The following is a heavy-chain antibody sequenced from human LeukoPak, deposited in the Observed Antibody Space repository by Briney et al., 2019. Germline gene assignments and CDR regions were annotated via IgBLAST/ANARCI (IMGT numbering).Heavy chain of an antibody. D-gene: IGHD3-22*01. J-gene: IGHJ4*02. CDR3: ATKDDSRGYCTFDY. V-gene: IGHV4-4*02. CDR2: IYYSGTT. CDR1: GRSISGTNW. Sequence: AETLSLTCAVAGRSISGTNWRGWVRQPPGKGLEWIGQIYYSGTTNYHPSLNSRGSISVDKSKNHFSLKLTSVTAADTAVYYCATKDDSRGYCTFDYWGRGTLVTVSS.